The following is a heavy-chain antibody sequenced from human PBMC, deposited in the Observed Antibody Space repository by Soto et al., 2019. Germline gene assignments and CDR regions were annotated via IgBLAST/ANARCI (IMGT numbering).Heavy chain of an antibody. V-gene: IGHV3-48*01. Sequence: EVQLVESGGGMVQPGGSLRVSCAASGFTLSSYSMHWVRQAPGKGLEWVSYISGSGGTIYYADSVKGRFTISRDNAKXXXXXXXXXXXXXXXXXXXXXXXTXLRSSGWSYYFDFWGQGTRVTVSS. J-gene: IGHJ4*02. CDR2: ISGSGGTI. CDR1: GFTLSSYS. CDR3: XXXTXLRSSGWSYYFDF. D-gene: IGHD6-19*01.